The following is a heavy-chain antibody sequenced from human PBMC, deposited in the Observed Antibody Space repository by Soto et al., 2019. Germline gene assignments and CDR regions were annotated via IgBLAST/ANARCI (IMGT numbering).Heavy chain of an antibody. CDR2: ISSSSSHI. J-gene: IGHJ4*02. CDR3: AGSSGSRWSPFDY. Sequence: GGSLRLSCAASEFPFSTYSMNWVRQAPGKGLEWVSSISSSSSHIYYADTVKGRFTTSRDNAKNSLYLQMNSLRVEDTAVYYCAGSSGSRWSPFDYWGQGTLVTVSS. D-gene: IGHD6-13*01. V-gene: IGHV3-21*01. CDR1: EFPFSTYS.